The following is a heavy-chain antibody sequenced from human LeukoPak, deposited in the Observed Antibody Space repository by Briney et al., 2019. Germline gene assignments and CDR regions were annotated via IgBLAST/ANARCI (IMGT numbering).Heavy chain of an antibody. CDR2: IYPGGSET. Sequence: GESLKISCKGLGYSFSSYWNAWVRQRPGKGLEWMGIIYPGGSETRYDPSFQGQVTISADMSTSTAYLQWSSLRASDTAMYYCARESRDGYNQNFDHWGKGTLVTVSS. J-gene: IGHJ4*02. CDR1: GYSFSSYW. CDR3: ARESRDGYNQNFDH. V-gene: IGHV5-51*01. D-gene: IGHD5-24*01.